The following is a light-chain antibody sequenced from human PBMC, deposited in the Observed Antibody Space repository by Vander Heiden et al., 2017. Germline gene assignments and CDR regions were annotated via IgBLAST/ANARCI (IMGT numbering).Light chain of an antibody. J-gene: IGLJ3*02. CDR1: SSNIGTNY. CDR2: TTN. CDR3: AAWDDILSAWV. Sequence: QPVLTQPPSASGTPGQRVTISCSGASSNIGTNYVYWYQQLPGTAPKLLIYTTNQRPSGVPDRFSGSRSGTSASLAISGLRSEDEADYYCAAWDDILSAWVFGGGTKLTVL. V-gene: IGLV1-47*02.